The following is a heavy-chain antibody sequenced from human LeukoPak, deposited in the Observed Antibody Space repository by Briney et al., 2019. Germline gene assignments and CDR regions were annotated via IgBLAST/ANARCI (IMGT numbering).Heavy chain of an antibody. V-gene: IGHV3-7*01. Sequence: GGSLRLSCAASGFTFSSYWMSWVRQAPGKGLEWVANIKQDGSEKYYVDSVKGRFTISRDNAKNSLYLQMNSLRVEDTAVYYCAGYCSTTSCYSSMDVWGQGTTVTVS. CDR1: GFTFSSYW. CDR3: AGYCSTTSCYSSMDV. D-gene: IGHD2-2*01. J-gene: IGHJ6*02. CDR2: IKQDGSEK.